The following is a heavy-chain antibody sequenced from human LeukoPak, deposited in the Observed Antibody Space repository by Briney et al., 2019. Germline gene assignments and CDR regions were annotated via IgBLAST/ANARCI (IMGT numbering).Heavy chain of an antibody. CDR1: GGSISGYY. Sequence: PSETLSLTCTVSGGSISGYYWSWIRQPPGKGLEWIGYTYYSGSTNYNPSLKSRVTISVDTSKNRFSLKLSSVTAADTAVYYCARWGESRYFNYWGQGTLVTVSS. J-gene: IGHJ4*02. V-gene: IGHV4-59*08. D-gene: IGHD3-16*01. CDR3: ARWGESRYFNY. CDR2: TYYSGST.